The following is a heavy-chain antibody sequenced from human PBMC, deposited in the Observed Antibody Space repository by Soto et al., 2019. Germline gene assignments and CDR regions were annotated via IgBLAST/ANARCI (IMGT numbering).Heavy chain of an antibody. CDR1: GFTFSDYY. CDR3: ARSYGDYAFYYYGMDV. D-gene: IGHD4-17*01. V-gene: IGHV3-11*01. J-gene: IGHJ6*02. Sequence: VGSLRLSCAASGFTFSDYYMSWIRQAPGKGLEWVSYISSSGSTIYYADSVKGRFTISRDNAKNSLYLQMNSLRAEDTAVYYCARSYGDYAFYYYGMDVWGQGTTVTVSS. CDR2: ISSSGSTI.